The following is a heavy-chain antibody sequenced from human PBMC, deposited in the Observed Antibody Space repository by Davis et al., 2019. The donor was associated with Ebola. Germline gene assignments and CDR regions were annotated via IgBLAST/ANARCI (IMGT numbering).Heavy chain of an antibody. CDR1: GFGFRSHW. J-gene: IGHJ6*02. CDR3: ASQPYYYYGMDV. CDR2: VIPGDSDP. Sequence: GESLKISCESSGFGFRSHWIGWVRQRPGKGLDWMGMVIPGDSDPVYSPSFQGQVTISVDKSISTVYLQWSSLKASDPAIYYCASQPYYYYGMDVWGQGTTVTVSS. V-gene: IGHV5-51*01.